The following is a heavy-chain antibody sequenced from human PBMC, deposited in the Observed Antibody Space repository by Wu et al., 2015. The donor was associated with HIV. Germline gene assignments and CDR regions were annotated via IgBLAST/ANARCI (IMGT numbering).Heavy chain of an antibody. D-gene: IGHD3-10*01. J-gene: IGHJ5*02. CDR1: GDTFKRFA. CDR3: AREVGAMLANWFDP. Sequence: QVQLVQSGADMKKPGSSVKVSCKASGDTFKRFAITWVRQAPGQGLECMGKITPVLGSTVYTQKFQDRVTITADESTSTSYMELSSLTSEDTAVYYCAREVGAMLANWFDPWGQGTQVIVSS. V-gene: IGHV1-69*11. CDR2: ITPVLGST.